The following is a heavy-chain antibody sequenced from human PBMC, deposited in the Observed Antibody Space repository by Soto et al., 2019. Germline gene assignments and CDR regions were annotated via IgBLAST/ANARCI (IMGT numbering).Heavy chain of an antibody. CDR3: AKVGGGGSCYSDCYFDY. D-gene: IGHD2-15*01. J-gene: IGHJ4*02. V-gene: IGHV3-43*01. CDR2: ISWDGGST. CDR1: GFTFDDYT. Sequence: GGSLRLSCAASGFTFDDYTMHWVRQAPGKGLEWVSLISWDGGSTYYADSVKGRFTISRDNSKNSLYLQMNSLRTEDTALYYCAKVGGGGSCYSDCYFDYWGQGTLVTVSS.